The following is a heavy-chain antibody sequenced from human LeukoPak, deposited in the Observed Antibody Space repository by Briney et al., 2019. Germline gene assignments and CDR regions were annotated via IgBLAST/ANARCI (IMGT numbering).Heavy chain of an antibody. CDR1: GGSISSYY. CDR2: MSYSGST. Sequence: SETLSLTCIVSGGSISSYYWSWIRQPPGKGLEWIGYMSYSGSTNYNPSVKSRVTISVDTSNNQLSLKLSSATAADTAVYYCARQNSGRQPTFDDWGQGTLVSVSS. D-gene: IGHD6-19*01. V-gene: IGHV4-59*08. CDR3: ARQNSGRQPTFDD. J-gene: IGHJ4*02.